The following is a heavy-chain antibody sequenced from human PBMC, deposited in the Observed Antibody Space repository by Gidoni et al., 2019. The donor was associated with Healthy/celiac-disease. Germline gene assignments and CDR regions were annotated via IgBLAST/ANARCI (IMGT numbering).Heavy chain of an antibody. D-gene: IGHD1-26*01. V-gene: IGHV7-4-1*02. CDR2: INTNTGNP. Sequence: QVQLVQSGSELKKPGASVTVSCKASGYTFTLYAMNWVRQAPGQGLEWMGWINTNTGNPTYAQGLTGRFVFSLDTSVSTAYLQISSLKAEDTAVYYCARDGSGSSRSYYFSGFDPWGQGTLVTVSS. CDR1: GYTFTLYA. J-gene: IGHJ5*02. CDR3: ARDGSGSSRSYYFSGFDP.